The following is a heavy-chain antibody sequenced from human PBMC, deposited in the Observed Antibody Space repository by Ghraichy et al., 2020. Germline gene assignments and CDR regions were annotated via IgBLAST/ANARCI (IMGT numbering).Heavy chain of an antibody. CDR1: GYTFTDYG. V-gene: IGHV1-18*04. CDR2: ISAYNGNT. Sequence: ASVKVSCKASGYTFTDYGISWVRQAPGQGLEWMGWISAYNGNTNYAQKLRGRVTMTTDKSTSTAYMELRSLRSDDTAVYYCARENYYGSGGRGGFDYWGQGTLLTVSS. J-gene: IGHJ4*02. D-gene: IGHD3-10*01. CDR3: ARENYYGSGGRGGFDY.